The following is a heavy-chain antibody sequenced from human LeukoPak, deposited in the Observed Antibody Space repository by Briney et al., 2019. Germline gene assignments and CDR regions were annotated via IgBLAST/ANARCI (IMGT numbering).Heavy chain of an antibody. J-gene: IGHJ5*02. Sequence: ASVKVSCKASGYTFTGYYMHWVRQAPGQGLEWMGWINPNSGGTNYAQKFQGRVTMTRDTSISTAFMELSRLRSDDTAVYYCARSPPCYYDSSGYYYGGHWFDPWGQGTLVTVSS. V-gene: IGHV1-2*02. CDR3: ARSPPCYYDSSGYYYGGHWFDP. D-gene: IGHD3-22*01. CDR2: INPNSGGT. CDR1: GYTFTGYY.